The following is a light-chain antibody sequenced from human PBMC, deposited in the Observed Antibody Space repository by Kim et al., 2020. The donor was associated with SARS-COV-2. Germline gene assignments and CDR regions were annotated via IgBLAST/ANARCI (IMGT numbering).Light chain of an antibody. CDR1: QPIVSY. CDR3: QQSYSAPPT. J-gene: IGKJ4*01. V-gene: IGKV1-39*01. Sequence: ASVGDRVTITCRASQPIVSYVNWYQQKPGKAPSLLIFGAFSLQSGVPSRFSAFGSGTDFTLTISSLQPEDFATYYCQQSYSAPPTFGGGTKVDIK. CDR2: GAF.